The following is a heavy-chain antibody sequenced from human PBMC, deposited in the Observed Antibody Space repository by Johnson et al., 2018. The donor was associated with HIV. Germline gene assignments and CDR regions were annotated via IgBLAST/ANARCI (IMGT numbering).Heavy chain of an antibody. CDR1: RFTFSDYY. J-gene: IGHJ3*02. V-gene: IGHV3-11*01. CDR3: ARDPSRSPGAFDI. CDR2: ISSSGSTI. Sequence: QMLLVESGGGWVKPGGSLRLSCAASRFTFSDYYMTWIRQAPGKGLEWVSYISSSGSTIYYADSVKGRFTISRDNSKNTLYLQMNSLRADDTAVYYCARDPSRSPGAFDIWGQGKMVTVSS.